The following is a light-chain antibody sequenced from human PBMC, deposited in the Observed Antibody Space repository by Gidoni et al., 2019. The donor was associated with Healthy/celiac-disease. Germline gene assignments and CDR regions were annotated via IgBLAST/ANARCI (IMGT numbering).Light chain of an antibody. CDR2: GAS. J-gene: IGKJ2*01. V-gene: IGKV3-20*01. Sequence: ETVLTQSPGTLSLSPGESATLSCRASQSVSSSYLAWYQQKPGQAPRLLIYGASSRATGIPDRFSGGGSGTDFTLAISRLQPEDFAVYYCQQYGSSPLYTFGQXTKLEIK. CDR1: QSVSSSY. CDR3: QQYGSSPLYT.